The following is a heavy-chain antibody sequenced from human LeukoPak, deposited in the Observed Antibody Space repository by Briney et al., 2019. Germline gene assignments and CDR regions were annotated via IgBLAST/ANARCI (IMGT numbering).Heavy chain of an antibody. V-gene: IGHV3-74*01. CDR3: AQPRYDSSGYYYGY. CDR1: GFTFSSHW. CDR2: INSDGSSI. Sequence: GGSLRLSCAASGFTFSSHWVHWVRQAPGKGLVWVSRINSDGSSISYADSVKGRFTISRDNAKNTLYLQMNSLRAEDTAVYYCAQPRYDSSGYYYGYWGQGTLVTVSS. J-gene: IGHJ4*02. D-gene: IGHD3-22*01.